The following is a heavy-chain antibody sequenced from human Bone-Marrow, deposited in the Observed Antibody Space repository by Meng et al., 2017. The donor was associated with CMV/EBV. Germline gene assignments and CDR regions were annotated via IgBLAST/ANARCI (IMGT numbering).Heavy chain of an antibody. Sequence: GGLRLSCAASGFTLSSYEMNWVRQAPGKGLEWIAYIGDSGRTLYYADSVKGRFTISSDNAENSLYLQMKSLRVEDTALYYCARDPGWDYSNQPTHYYGMNVWGQGTTVTVSS. CDR1: GFTLSSYE. CDR2: IGDSGRTL. J-gene: IGHJ6*02. V-gene: IGHV3-48*03. D-gene: IGHD4-11*01. CDR3: ARDPGWDYSNQPTHYYGMNV.